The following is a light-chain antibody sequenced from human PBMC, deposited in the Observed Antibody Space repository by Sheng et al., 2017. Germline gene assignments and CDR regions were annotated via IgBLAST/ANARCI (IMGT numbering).Light chain of an antibody. Sequence: DIVMTQSPASLAVSLGERATINCKSSQTVFYSSNNRNYLAWYQHKPGQPPKLLIYWASTLESGVPDRFSGSGSGTDFTLTISSLQAEDVAVYYCQQYYSTPAFGQGTKVEIK. CDR1: QTVFYSSNNRNY. CDR2: WAS. V-gene: IGKV4-1*01. J-gene: IGKJ1*01. CDR3: QQYYSTPA.